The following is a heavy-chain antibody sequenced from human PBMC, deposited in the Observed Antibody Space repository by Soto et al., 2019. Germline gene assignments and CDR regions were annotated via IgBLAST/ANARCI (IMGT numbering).Heavy chain of an antibody. CDR1: GYTLTELS. V-gene: IGHV1-24*01. J-gene: IGHJ4*02. CDR2: FDPEDGET. CDR3: ATGFITIFGVVIPAFDY. D-gene: IGHD3-3*01. Sequence: ASVKVSCKVSGYTLTELSMHWVRQAPGKGLEWMGGFDPEDGETIYAQKFQGRVTMTEDTSTDTAYMELSSLRSEDTAVYYCATGFITIFGVVIPAFDYWGQGTLVTVS.